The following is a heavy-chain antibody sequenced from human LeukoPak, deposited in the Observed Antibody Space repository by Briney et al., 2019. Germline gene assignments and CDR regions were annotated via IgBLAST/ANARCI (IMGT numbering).Heavy chain of an antibody. Sequence: GGSLRLSCAASGFTMRNYGMSWVRQAPGKGLEWVSGISASGGSYYADSVKGRFTVSRDISKNTLYLQMSSLRAEDTAVYFCAREPRDCTGGTCQSAGGYYFYYWSQGTLVTVSS. V-gene: IGHV3-23*01. CDR2: ISASGGS. D-gene: IGHD2-15*01. CDR1: GFTMRNYG. J-gene: IGHJ4*02. CDR3: AREPRDCTGGTCQSAGGYYFYY.